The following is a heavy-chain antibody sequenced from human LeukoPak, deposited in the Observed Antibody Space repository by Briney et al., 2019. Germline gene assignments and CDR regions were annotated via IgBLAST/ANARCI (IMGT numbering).Heavy chain of an antibody. CDR2: IYHSGST. CDR3: ARGPYGGNSGFYY. Sequence: SETLSLTCAVSGGSISSGGYSWSWIRQPPGKGLEWIGYIYHSGSTYYNPSLKSRVTISVDRSKNQFSLKLSSVTAADTAVYYCARGPYGGNSGFYYWGQGTLVTVSS. V-gene: IGHV4-30-2*01. J-gene: IGHJ4*02. D-gene: IGHD4-23*01. CDR1: GGSISSGGYS.